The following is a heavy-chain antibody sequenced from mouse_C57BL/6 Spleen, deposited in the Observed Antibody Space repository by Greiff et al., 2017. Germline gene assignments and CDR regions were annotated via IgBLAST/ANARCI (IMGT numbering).Heavy chain of an antibody. V-gene: IGHV1-80*01. CDR3: ARSGLGLFAY. Sequence: QVQLKESGAELVKPGASVKISCKASGYAFSSYWMNWVKQRPGKGLEWIGQIYPGDGDTNYNGKFKGKATLTADKSSSTAYMQLSSLTSEDSAVYFCARSGLGLFAYWGQGTLVTVSA. D-gene: IGHD4-1*01. J-gene: IGHJ3*01. CDR2: IYPGDGDT. CDR1: GYAFSSYW.